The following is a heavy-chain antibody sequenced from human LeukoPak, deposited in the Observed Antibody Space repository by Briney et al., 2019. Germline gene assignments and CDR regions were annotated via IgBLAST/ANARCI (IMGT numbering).Heavy chain of an antibody. CDR1: GGSISSYY. Sequence: SETLSLTCTVSGGSISSYYWSWIRQPPGKGLEWIGYIYYSGSTNYNPSLKSRVTISVDTSKNQFSLKLSSVTAADTAVYYCARVSTAMVTDYFDYWGQGTLVTVSS. CDR3: ARVSTAMVTDYFDY. V-gene: IGHV4-59*01. J-gene: IGHJ4*02. D-gene: IGHD5-18*01. CDR2: IYYSGST.